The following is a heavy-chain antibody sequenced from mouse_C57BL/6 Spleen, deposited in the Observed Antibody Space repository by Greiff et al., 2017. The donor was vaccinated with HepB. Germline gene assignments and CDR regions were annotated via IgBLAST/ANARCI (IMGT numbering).Heavy chain of an antibody. CDR3: ARSLIYYYGSSYDESAMDY. J-gene: IGHJ4*01. Sequence: VQLKESGPGLAKPSQTLSLTCSVTGYSITSDYWNWIRKFPGNKLEYMGYISYSGSTYYNPSLKSRISITRDTSKNQYYLQLNSVTTEDTATYYCARSLIYYYGSSYDESAMDYWGQGTSVTVSS. V-gene: IGHV3-8*01. CDR2: ISYSGST. CDR1: GYSITSDY. D-gene: IGHD1-1*01.